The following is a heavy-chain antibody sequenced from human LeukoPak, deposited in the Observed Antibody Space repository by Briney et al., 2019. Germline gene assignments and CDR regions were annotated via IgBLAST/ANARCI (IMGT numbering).Heavy chain of an antibody. V-gene: IGHV3-21*01. Sequence: PGGSLRLSCGASGFTFSSYSMNWVRQAPGKGLEWVSSISSSSSYIYYADSVKGRFTISRDNAKNSLYLQMNSLRAEDTAVYYCARYSSGWYVWFDPWGQGTLVTVSS. CDR1: GFTFSSYS. CDR3: ARYSSGWYVWFDP. CDR2: ISSSSSYI. D-gene: IGHD6-19*01. J-gene: IGHJ5*02.